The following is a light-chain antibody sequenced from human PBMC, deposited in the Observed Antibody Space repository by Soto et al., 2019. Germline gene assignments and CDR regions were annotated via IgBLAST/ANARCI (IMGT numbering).Light chain of an antibody. CDR1: RSDVGGYNY. CDR3: SSYAGSTNYV. J-gene: IGLJ1*01. V-gene: IGLV2-8*01. Sequence: QSVLTQPPSASGSPGQSVTISCTGTRSDVGGYNYVSWYQQHPGKAPKLMIYEVNKRPSGVPDRFSGSKSGNTASLTVSGLQAEDEADYYCSSYAGSTNYVFGTGTKVTVL. CDR2: EVN.